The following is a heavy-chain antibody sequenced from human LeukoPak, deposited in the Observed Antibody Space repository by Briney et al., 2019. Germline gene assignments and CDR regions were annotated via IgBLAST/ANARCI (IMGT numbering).Heavy chain of an antibody. Sequence: SETLSLTCTVSGYSISSGYYWGWIRQPPGKGLEWIGSVYLSGSTYYNPSLKSRVTISVDTSKNQFSLKLSSVTAADTAVYYCARDFRPYYYDSSGYYYYFDYWGQGTLVTVSS. CDR1: GYSISSGYY. V-gene: IGHV4-38-2*02. D-gene: IGHD3-22*01. CDR2: VYLSGST. J-gene: IGHJ4*02. CDR3: ARDFRPYYYDSSGYYYYFDY.